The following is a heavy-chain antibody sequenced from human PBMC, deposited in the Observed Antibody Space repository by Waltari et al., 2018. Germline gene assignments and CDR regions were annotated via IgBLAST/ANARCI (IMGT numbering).Heavy chain of an antibody. Sequence: EVQLVESGGGLVQPGGSLRLSCAASGFTFSSYWMSWVRQAPGKGLEWVANIKQDGSEKYYVDSVKGRFTISRDNAKNSLYLQMNSLRAEDTAVYYCARGKSLGYYYGMDVWGQGTTVTVSS. V-gene: IGHV3-7*01. CDR3: ARGKSLGYYYGMDV. CDR1: GFTFSSYW. CDR2: IKQDGSEK. J-gene: IGHJ6*02.